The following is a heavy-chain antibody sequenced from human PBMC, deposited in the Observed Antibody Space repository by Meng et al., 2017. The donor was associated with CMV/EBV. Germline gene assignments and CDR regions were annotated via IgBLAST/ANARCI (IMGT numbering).Heavy chain of an antibody. CDR3: ARDGGAWGELYYYGMDV. J-gene: IGHJ6*02. Sequence: SETLSLTCTVSGYSISSGYYWGWIRQPPGKGLEWIGSIYHSGSNYYNPSLKSRVTISVDTSKNQFSLKLSSVTAADTAVYYCARDGGAWGELYYYGMDVWGQGTTVTVSS. CDR1: GYSISSGYY. D-gene: IGHD2-15*01. V-gene: IGHV4-38-2*02. CDR2: IYHSGSN.